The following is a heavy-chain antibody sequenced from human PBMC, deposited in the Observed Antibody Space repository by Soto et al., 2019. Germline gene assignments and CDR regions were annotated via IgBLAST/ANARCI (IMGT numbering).Heavy chain of an antibody. Sequence: GGSLRLSCAASGFTFSTYVMSWVRQAPGKGLEWVSSIGWDSSSIGYADSVKGRFTISRDNAKNSLYLQMNSLRAEDTALYYCAKSAGIAVAGLDWGQGTLVTVSS. D-gene: IGHD6-19*01. CDR2: IGWDSSSI. CDR3: AKSAGIAVAGLD. V-gene: IGHV3-9*01. CDR1: GFTFSTYV. J-gene: IGHJ4*02.